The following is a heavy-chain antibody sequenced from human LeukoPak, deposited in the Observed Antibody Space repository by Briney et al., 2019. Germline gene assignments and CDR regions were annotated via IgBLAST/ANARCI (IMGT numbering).Heavy chain of an antibody. D-gene: IGHD6-6*01. Sequence: SVKVSCKASGGTFSIYAISWVRQAPGQGLEWMGGIIPIFGTANYAQKFQGRVTITADESTSTAYMELSSLRSEDTAVYYCASLDSSSSGYWYLDLWGRGTLVTVSS. J-gene: IGHJ2*01. CDR1: GGTFSIYA. CDR2: IIPIFGTA. CDR3: ASLDSSSSGYWYLDL. V-gene: IGHV1-69*13.